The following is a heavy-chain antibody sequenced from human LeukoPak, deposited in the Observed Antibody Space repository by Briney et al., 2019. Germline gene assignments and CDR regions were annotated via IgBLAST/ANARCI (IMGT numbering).Heavy chain of an antibody. CDR1: GYSISSGCY. D-gene: IGHD3-16*01. Sequence: PSETLSLTCAVSGYSISSGCYWGWIRQPPGKGLEWIGSIYHSGSTYYNPSLKSRVTISVDTSKNQFSLKLTSVTAADTAVYYCARFWVNDASDIWGQGTMVTVSS. CDR2: IYHSGST. CDR3: ARFWVNDASDI. V-gene: IGHV4-38-2*01. J-gene: IGHJ3*02.